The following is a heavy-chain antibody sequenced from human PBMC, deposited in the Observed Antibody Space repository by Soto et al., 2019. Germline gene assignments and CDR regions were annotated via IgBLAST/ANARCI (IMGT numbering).Heavy chain of an antibody. V-gene: IGHV3-23*01. CDR1: GFTFSSYA. J-gene: IGHJ4*02. Sequence: GGSLRLSCAASGFTFSSYAMSWVRQAPGKGLEWVSVISCSGGSTYYAASVKGRFTISRDNSKNTLFLQTNSLGAGDIAVYYCAKVHSGSYSAPDFWGQGTLVTVSS. CDR3: AKVHSGSYSAPDF. D-gene: IGHD1-26*01. CDR2: ISCSGGST.